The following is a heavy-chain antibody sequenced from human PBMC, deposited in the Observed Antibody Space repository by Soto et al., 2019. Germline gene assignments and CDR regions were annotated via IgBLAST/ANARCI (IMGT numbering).Heavy chain of an antibody. CDR3: ARDIREATILDAFDI. V-gene: IGHV4-31*03. Sequence: LSLTCTVSGGSISSGGYYWSWIRQHPGKGLEWIGYIYYSGSTYYNPSLKSRVTISVDTSKNQFSLKLSSVTAADTAVYYCARDIREATILDAFDIWGQGTMVTVSS. J-gene: IGHJ3*02. D-gene: IGHD5-12*01. CDR2: IYYSGST. CDR1: GGSISSGGYY.